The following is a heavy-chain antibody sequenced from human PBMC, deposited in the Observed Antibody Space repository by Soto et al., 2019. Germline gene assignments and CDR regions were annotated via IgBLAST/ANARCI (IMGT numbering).Heavy chain of an antibody. D-gene: IGHD1-1*01. Sequence: QVQLVESGGGVVQPGRSLRLSCATSGFSFRSHAMHWVRQAPGKGLEWVAQIWFDGSKKNYADSVKGRFTISRDNSKNIFYVQMDDLRAEDTAVYYCSRDGQQLAPYTMDVWGQGTTVTVSS. CDR1: GFSFRSHA. V-gene: IGHV3-33*01. CDR3: SRDGQQLAPYTMDV. J-gene: IGHJ6*02. CDR2: IWFDGSKK.